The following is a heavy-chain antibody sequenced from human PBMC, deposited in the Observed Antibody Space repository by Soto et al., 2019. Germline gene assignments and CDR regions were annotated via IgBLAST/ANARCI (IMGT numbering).Heavy chain of an antibody. CDR1: GGSISSSSYF. CDR2: IYYSGST. J-gene: IGHJ5*02. V-gene: IGHV4-39*01. CDR3: ARHPSDFWFDP. Sequence: QLQPQESGPGLVKPSETLSLTCTVSGGSISSSSYFWGWIRQPPGKGLEWIGSIYYSGSTYYNPSLKSRVTVSVDTSKNQFSLKLSSVTAADTAVYYCARHPSDFWFDPWGQGTLVTVSS. D-gene: IGHD2-21*02.